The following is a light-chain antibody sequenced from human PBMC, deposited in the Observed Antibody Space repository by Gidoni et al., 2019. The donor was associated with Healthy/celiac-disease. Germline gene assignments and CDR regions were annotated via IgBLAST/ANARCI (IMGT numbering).Light chain of an antibody. CDR1: SSDVGGSNY. CDR3: SSYTSSSTPVV. Sequence: QSAMTQPATVSGSPGQSITISCTGTSSDVGGSNYVSWYQQHPGKAPKLMIYDVSNRHSGVSNRFSGSKSGNTASLTISGLQAEDEADYYCSSYTSSSTPVVFGGGTKLTVL. CDR2: DVS. J-gene: IGLJ2*01. V-gene: IGLV2-14*01.